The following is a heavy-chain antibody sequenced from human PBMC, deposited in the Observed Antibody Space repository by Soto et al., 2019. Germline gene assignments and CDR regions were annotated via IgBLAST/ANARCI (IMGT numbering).Heavy chain of an antibody. J-gene: IGHJ4*02. CDR1: GFTFGASA. Sequence: PGGSLRLSCSASGFTFGASALQWARQASGKGLEWLGRIGSRGETYATTYAASVKGRFTISRDDSKKTAYLQMNSLESEDTAVYYCATYDSSGYYYFDYWGQGTLVTVSS. CDR3: ATYDSSGYYYFDY. D-gene: IGHD3-22*01. CDR2: IGSRGETYAT. V-gene: IGHV3-73*01.